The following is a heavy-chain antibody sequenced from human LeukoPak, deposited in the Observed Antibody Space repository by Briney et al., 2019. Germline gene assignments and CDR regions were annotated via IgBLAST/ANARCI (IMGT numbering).Heavy chain of an antibody. D-gene: IGHD2-15*01. Sequence: ASVKVSCKASGYTFTDYYIDWVRQAPGQGLEWMGWINAKNGGAKYSQKFQGRVTMTRDTSISTAYVEVSNLRSDDTAMYYCARERGWSHFDYWGQGTLLTVSS. J-gene: IGHJ4*02. CDR3: ARERGWSHFDY. CDR2: INAKNGGA. V-gene: IGHV1-2*02. CDR1: GYTFTDYY.